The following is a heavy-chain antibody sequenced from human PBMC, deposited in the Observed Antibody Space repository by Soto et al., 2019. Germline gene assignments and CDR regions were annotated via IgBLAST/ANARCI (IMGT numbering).Heavy chain of an antibody. J-gene: IGHJ3*02. CDR2: ISGSGGST. Sequence: GGSLRLSCAASGFTFSSYAMSWVRQAPGKGLEWVSAISGSGGSTYYADSVKGRFTISRDNSKNTLYLQMNSLRAEDTAVYYCAKDPSSRSSGYYSDAFDIWGQGTMVTVSS. V-gene: IGHV3-23*01. D-gene: IGHD3-22*01. CDR1: GFTFSSYA. CDR3: AKDPSSRSSGYYSDAFDI.